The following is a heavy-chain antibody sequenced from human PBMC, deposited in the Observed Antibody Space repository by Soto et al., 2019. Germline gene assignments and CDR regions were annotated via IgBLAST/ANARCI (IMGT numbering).Heavy chain of an antibody. V-gene: IGHV3-15*01. CDR2: IKSKTDGGTT. CDR1: GFTFSNAW. D-gene: IGHD2-15*01. Sequence: PGGSLRLSCAASGFTFSNAWMSWVRQAPGKGLEWVGRIKSKTDGGTTDYAAPVKGRFTISRDDSKNTLYLQMNSLKTEDTAVYYCTMRIVVGVAATIAAEYFQHWGQGTLVTVSS. J-gene: IGHJ1*01. CDR3: TMRIVVGVAATIAAEYFQH.